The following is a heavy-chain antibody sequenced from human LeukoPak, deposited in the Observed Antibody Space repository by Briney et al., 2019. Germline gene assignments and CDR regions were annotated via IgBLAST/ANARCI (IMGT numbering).Heavy chain of an antibody. J-gene: IGHJ4*02. Sequence: GSLTLSCMASGYSFTVHYLHWLRQAPGQGVEGMGWIKPDSGGTTSAQNFQGRVTITSDTSINTAYMELSSLTSDDTAMYYCARDHDYGPDYWGQGTLVTVSA. CDR2: IKPDSGGT. V-gene: IGHV1-2*02. CDR1: GYSFTVHY. CDR3: ARDHDYGPDY. D-gene: IGHD4/OR15-4a*01.